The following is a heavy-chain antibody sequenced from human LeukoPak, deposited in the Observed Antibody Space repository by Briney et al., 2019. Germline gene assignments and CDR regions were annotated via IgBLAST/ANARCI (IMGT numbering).Heavy chain of an antibody. CDR3: AKGTGDMGYYFDY. Sequence: GGSLRLSCAASGFTFSNYAMNWVRQAPGRGLGWVSGIRVTDNTYYADSVKGRFTISRDNSENTLYLQMSGLRAEDTAVYYCAKGTGDMGYYFDYWGQGTLVTVSS. CDR1: GFTFSNYA. CDR2: IRVTDNT. V-gene: IGHV3-23*01. D-gene: IGHD7-27*01. J-gene: IGHJ4*02.